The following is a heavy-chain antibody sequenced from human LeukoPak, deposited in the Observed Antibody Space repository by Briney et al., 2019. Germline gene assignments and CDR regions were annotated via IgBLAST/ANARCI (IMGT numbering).Heavy chain of an antibody. CDR2: IRYDGSNK. J-gene: IGHJ6*02. CDR1: GFTFSSYG. Sequence: PGGSLRLSCAASGFTFSSYGMHWVRQAPGKGLDWVAFIRYDGSNKYYADSVKGRFTISRDNSKNTLYLQMNSLRAEDTAAYYCAKAREGSSWSKGVFYGMDVWGQGTTVTVSS. D-gene: IGHD6-13*01. CDR3: AKAREGSSWSKGVFYGMDV. V-gene: IGHV3-30*02.